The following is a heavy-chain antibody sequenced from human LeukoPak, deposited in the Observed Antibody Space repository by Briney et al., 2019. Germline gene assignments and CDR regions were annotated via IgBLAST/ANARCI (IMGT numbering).Heavy chain of an antibody. CDR3: ARGPLYCSSTSCYTDAFDI. CDR2: INHSGST. Sequence: NPSETLSLTCAVYGGSFSGYYWSWIRQPPGKGLEWIGEINHSGSTNYNPSLKSRVTISVDTSKNQSSLKLSSVTAADTAVYYCARGPLYCSSTSCYTDAFDIWGQGTMVTVSS. J-gene: IGHJ3*02. V-gene: IGHV4-34*01. D-gene: IGHD2-2*02. CDR1: GGSFSGYY.